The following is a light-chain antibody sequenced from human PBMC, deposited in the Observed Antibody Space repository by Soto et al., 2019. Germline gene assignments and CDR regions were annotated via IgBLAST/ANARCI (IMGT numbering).Light chain of an antibody. V-gene: IGKV3-11*01. CDR3: QQRSNWPPKPSIT. CDR1: QSVSSY. J-gene: IGKJ5*01. CDR2: DAS. Sequence: EIVLTQSPATLSLSPGERATLSCRASQSVSSYLAWYQQKPGQAPRLLIYDASNRATGIPARFSGSGSGTDFTLTISSLEPEDFAVYYCQQRSNWPPKPSITFGQGTRLEIK.